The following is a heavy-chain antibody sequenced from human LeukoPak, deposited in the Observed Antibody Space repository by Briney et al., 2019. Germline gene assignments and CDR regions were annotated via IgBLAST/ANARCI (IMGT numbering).Heavy chain of an antibody. CDR2: ISNDGNNK. CDR1: GFTFSSYG. D-gene: IGHD3-16*02. Sequence: GGSLRLSCAASGFTFSSYGMHWVRQAPGKGLEWVAVISNDGNNKYYADSVKGRFAISRDNSKNTLYLQMNSLRAEGTAVYYCAKQTYVWGSYRYTEADYWGQGTLVTVSS. CDR3: AKQTYVWGSYRYTEADY. J-gene: IGHJ4*02. V-gene: IGHV3-30*18.